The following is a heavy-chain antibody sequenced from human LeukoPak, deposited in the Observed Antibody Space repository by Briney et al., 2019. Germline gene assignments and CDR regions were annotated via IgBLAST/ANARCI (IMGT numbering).Heavy chain of an antibody. D-gene: IGHD5-18*01. CDR3: AREGYNYGSDAFDI. Sequence: GGSLRLSCAASEFTFSSYGMHWVRQAPGMGLEWVAFIRFDGSNKYYADSVKGRFTISRDNSKHTLYLQMNSLRTEDTAVYYCAREGYNYGSDAFDIWGQGTMVTVSS. J-gene: IGHJ3*02. CDR1: EFTFSSYG. V-gene: IGHV3-30*02. CDR2: IRFDGSNK.